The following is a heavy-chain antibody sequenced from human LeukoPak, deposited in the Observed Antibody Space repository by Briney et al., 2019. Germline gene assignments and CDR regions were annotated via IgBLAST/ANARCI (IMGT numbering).Heavy chain of an antibody. CDR2: IYHSGST. CDR3: AMRSNHELIY. J-gene: IGHJ4*02. CDR1: GGSISSSNW. D-gene: IGHD4-11*01. Sequence: SETLSLTCAVSGGSISSSNWWTWVRQPPGKGLEWIGKIYHSGSTNYNPSLKSRVTISVDKSKNQFSLKLTSVTAADTALYYCAMRSNHELIYWGQGTLVTVSS. V-gene: IGHV4-4*02.